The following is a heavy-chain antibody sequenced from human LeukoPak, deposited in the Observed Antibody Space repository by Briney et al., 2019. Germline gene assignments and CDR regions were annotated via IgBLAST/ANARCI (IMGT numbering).Heavy chain of an antibody. CDR1: GGSISSGSYY. Sequence: SQTLSLTCTVSGGSISSGSYYWSWIRQPAGKGLEWIGRIYTSGSTNYNPSLKSRVTISVDTSKNQFSLKLSSVTAADTAVYYCARGSTTVFDYWGQGTQVTVSS. D-gene: IGHD4-11*01. V-gene: IGHV4-61*02. J-gene: IGHJ4*02. CDR2: IYTSGST. CDR3: ARGSTTVFDY.